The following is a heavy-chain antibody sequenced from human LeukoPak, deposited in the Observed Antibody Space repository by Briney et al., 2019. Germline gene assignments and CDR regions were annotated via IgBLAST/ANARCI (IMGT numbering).Heavy chain of an antibody. CDR3: ARGAGYNYPYYFDY. CDR2: IYGGGNI. CDR1: GFTVSSNY. J-gene: IGHJ4*02. Sequence: GSLRLSCAASGFTVSSNYMNWVRQAPGKGLEWVSVIYGGGNIYYADSVKGRFTISRDNSKNTLYLQMNSLRAEDTAVYYRARGAGYNYPYYFDYWGQGTLVTVSS. D-gene: IGHD5-24*01. V-gene: IGHV3-53*01.